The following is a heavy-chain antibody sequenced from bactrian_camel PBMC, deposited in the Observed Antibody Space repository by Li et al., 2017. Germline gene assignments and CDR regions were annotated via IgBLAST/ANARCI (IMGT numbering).Heavy chain of an antibody. Sequence: HVQLVESGGGSVQAGGSLRLSCTASEYDYTHHCVGWYRQAPGEKREGVATLDNDGRTTYADSVKGRFTISRDNAKNILYLQMNRLQPEDTAMYYCALGPRTRRAWWSLGNAVDYWGQGTQVTVS. CDR2: LDNDGRT. D-gene: IGHD7*01. CDR1: EYDYTHHC. J-gene: IGHJ4*01. CDR3: ALGPRTRRAWWSLGNAVDY. V-gene: IGHV3S53*01.